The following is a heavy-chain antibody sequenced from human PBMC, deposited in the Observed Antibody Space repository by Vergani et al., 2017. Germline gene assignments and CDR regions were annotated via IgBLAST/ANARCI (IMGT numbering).Heavy chain of an antibody. D-gene: IGHD3-3*01. J-gene: IGHJ3*02. CDR1: GFTVSSNY. Sequence: EVQLVETGGGLIQPGGSLRLSCAASGFTVSSNYMSWVRQAPGKGLEWVSVIYSGGSTYYADSVKGRFTISRDNSKNTLYLQMNSLRAEDTAVYYCARVFGGARAAFDIWGQGTMVTVSS. CDR2: IYSGGST. CDR3: ARVFGGARAAFDI. V-gene: IGHV3-53*02.